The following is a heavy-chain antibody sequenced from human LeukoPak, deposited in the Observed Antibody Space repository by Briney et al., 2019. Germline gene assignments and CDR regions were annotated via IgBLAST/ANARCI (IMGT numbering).Heavy chain of an antibody. Sequence: ASVKVSCKASGGTFSSYAINWVRQATGQGLEWMGWMNPNSGNTGYAQKFQGRVTMTRNTSISTAYMELSSLRSEDTAVYYCARVNIYDFWSGKSDYWGQGTLVTVSS. CDR3: ARVNIYDFWSGKSDY. CDR1: GGTFSSYA. J-gene: IGHJ4*02. V-gene: IGHV1-8*02. D-gene: IGHD3-3*01. CDR2: MNPNSGNT.